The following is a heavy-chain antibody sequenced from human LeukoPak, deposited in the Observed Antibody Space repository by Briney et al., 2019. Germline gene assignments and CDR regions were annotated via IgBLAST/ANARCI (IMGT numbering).Heavy chain of an antibody. D-gene: IGHD2-2*01. CDR1: GGTFSSYA. CDR3: ARVRIGYQLLRRFDALDI. J-gene: IGHJ3*02. CDR2: IIPIFGTA. V-gene: IGHV1-69*06. Sequence: SVKVSCKASGGTFSSYAISWVRQAPGQGLEWMGGIIPIFGTANYAQKFQGRVTITADKSTSTAYMELSSLRSEDTAVYYCARVRIGYQLLRRFDALDIWGQGTMVTVSS.